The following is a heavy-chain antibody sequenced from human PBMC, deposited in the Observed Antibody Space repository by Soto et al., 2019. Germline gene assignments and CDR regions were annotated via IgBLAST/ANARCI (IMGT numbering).Heavy chain of an antibody. V-gene: IGHV1-2*02. CDR2: INPNSGGT. CDR1: GYTFTGYY. D-gene: IGHD2-8*01. J-gene: IGHJ4*02. Sequence: QVQLVQSGAEVKKPGASVTVSCKASGYTFTGYYMHWVRQAPGQGLEWMGWINPNSGGTNYAQKFQGRVTMTRDTSISRAYMERSRLRSDDTAVYYGARDWGGYCTNGVCYAGDYWGQGTLVTVSS. CDR3: ARDWGGYCTNGVCYAGDY.